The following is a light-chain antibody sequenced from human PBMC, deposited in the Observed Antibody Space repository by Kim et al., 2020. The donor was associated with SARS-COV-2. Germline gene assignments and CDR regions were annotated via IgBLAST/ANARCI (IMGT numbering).Light chain of an antibody. CDR1: RSISSW. J-gene: IGKJ3*01. V-gene: IGKV1-5*01. Sequence: SEAVGDRVTITCRASRSISSWLAWYQQKPGKAPKLLIYDASTLESGVPSRFSGSGSGTEFTLTISSLQPDDFATYYCQQYHSYTTFGPGTKVDIK. CDR2: DAS. CDR3: QQYHSYTT.